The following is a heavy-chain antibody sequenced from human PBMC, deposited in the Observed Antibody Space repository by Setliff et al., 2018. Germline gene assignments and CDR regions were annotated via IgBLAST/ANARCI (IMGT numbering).Heavy chain of an antibody. CDR3: ARTGTYRYFDY. Sequence: SETLSLTCNVSGASINTGTYYWAWIRQPPGKGLEWIRRIHYGGTTYYNASLKSRVTISVDTSKNQFSLRLNSVTAADTAVYYCARTGTYRYFDYWSQGILVTVSS. CDR1: GASINTGTYY. CDR2: IHYGGTT. V-gene: IGHV4-39*01. D-gene: IGHD1-26*01. J-gene: IGHJ4*02.